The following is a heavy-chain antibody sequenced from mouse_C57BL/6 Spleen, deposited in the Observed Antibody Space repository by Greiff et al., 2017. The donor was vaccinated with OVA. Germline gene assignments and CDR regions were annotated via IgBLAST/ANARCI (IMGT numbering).Heavy chain of an antibody. CDR1: GFTFSSYA. CDR2: ISDGGSYT. Sequence: EVQLVESGGGLVKPGGSLKLSCAASGFTFSSYAMSWVRQTPEKRLEWVATISDGGSYTYYPDTVKGRFTISRDNAKNNLYLQMSHLKSEDTAMYYCAREDVWGTGTTVTVSS. J-gene: IGHJ1*03. V-gene: IGHV5-4*01. CDR3: AREDV.